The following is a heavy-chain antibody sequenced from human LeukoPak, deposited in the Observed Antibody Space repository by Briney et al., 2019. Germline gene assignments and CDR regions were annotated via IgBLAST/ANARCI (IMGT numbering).Heavy chain of an antibody. Sequence: PSETLSLTCTVSGGSISSSDYYWSWIRQPPGKGLEWIGYIYYSGSTYYNPSLKGRVTISVDTSKNQFSLKLSSVTAADTAVYYCARLPIDFWSGLHKGGSDYWGQGTLVTVSS. CDR1: GGSISSSDYY. CDR2: IYYSGST. V-gene: IGHV4-30-4*08. J-gene: IGHJ4*02. D-gene: IGHD3-3*01. CDR3: ARLPIDFWSGLHKGGSDY.